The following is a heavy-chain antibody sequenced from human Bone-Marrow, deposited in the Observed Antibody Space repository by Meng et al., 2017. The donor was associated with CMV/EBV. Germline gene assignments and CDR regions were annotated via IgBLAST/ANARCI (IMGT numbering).Heavy chain of an antibody. D-gene: IGHD2-2*02. CDR1: GFTFSSYS. J-gene: IGHJ4*02. CDR3: ARGPDCRCTSCYTPHFED. CDR2: ISISSSYI. V-gene: IGHV3-21*04. Sequence: GGSLRFSCAASGFTFSSYSMNWVRQAPGKGLEWVSYISISSSYIYYADSVKGRFTISRDNAKNSLYLQMNTLRAEDRAEYYCARGPDCRCTSCYTPHFEDWGQGTLVTVSS.